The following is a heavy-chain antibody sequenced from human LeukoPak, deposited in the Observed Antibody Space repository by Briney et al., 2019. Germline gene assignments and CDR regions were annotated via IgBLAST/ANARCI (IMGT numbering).Heavy chain of an antibody. CDR3: ARAEYNWNYVGYYYGMDV. CDR2: INYSGST. Sequence: PSETLSLTCTVSDGSISSYYWSWIRQPPGKGLEWIGYINYSGSTKYNPSLKSRVTISVDTSKNQFSLKVSSVTAADTAVYYCARAEYNWNYVGYYYGMDVWGQGTTVTVSS. V-gene: IGHV4-59*08. D-gene: IGHD1-7*01. CDR1: DGSISSYY. J-gene: IGHJ6*02.